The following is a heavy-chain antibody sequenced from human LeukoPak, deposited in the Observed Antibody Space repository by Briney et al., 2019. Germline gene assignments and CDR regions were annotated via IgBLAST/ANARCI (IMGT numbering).Heavy chain of an antibody. V-gene: IGHV1-18*01. CDR3: ARDYGSGSYYTFWFDP. Sequence: ASVTVSCKASGYTFTSYGISWVRQAPGQGLEWMGWISAYNGNTNYAQKLQGRVTMTTDTSTSTAYMELRSLRSDDTAVYYCARDYGSGSYYTFWFDPWGQGTLVTVSS. J-gene: IGHJ5*02. CDR2: ISAYNGNT. CDR1: GYTFTSYG. D-gene: IGHD3-10*01.